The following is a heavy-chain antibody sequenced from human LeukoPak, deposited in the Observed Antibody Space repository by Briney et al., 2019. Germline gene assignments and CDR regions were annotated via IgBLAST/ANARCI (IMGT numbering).Heavy chain of an antibody. CDR2: IWYDGSNK. J-gene: IGHJ3*02. D-gene: IGHD7-27*01. Sequence: PGGSLRLSCAASGFTFSSYGMHWVRQAPGKGLEWVAVIWYDGSNKYYADSVKGRFTISRDNSKNTLYLQMNSLRAEDTAVYYCAKLGPRGAFDIWGQGTMVTVSS. V-gene: IGHV3-33*06. CDR1: GFTFSSYG. CDR3: AKLGPRGAFDI.